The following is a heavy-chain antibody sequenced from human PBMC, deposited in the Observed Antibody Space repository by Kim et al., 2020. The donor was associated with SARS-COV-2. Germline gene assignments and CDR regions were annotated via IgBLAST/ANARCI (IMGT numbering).Heavy chain of an antibody. CDR3: AHGGAQVPRVFDP. D-gene: IGHD2-2*01. V-gene: IGHV2-5*01. J-gene: IGHJ5*02. Sequence: YIPSLKSRLTITKDTSKNQVVLTMTNMDPVDTATYYCAHGGAQVPRVFDPWGQGTLVTVSS.